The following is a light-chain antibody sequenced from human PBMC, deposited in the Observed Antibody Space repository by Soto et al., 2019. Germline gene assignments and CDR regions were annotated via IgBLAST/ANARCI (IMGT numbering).Light chain of an antibody. CDR2: EVS. V-gene: IGLV2-23*02. Sequence: QAVVTQPASVSGSPGQSITISCTGTTSDVGSYDFVSWYQQHPGKVPKVMIYEVSKWPSGVSNRFSGSKSGNTASLTISGLQAEDEADYYCCSYAGSGTWVFGGGTKVTVL. CDR1: TSDVGSYDF. J-gene: IGLJ3*02. CDR3: CSYAGSGTWV.